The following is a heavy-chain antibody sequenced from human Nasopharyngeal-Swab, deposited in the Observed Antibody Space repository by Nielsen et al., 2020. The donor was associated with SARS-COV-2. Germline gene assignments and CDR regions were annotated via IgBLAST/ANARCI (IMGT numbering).Heavy chain of an antibody. CDR1: GDSVSSHSAG. Sequence: SCAISGDSVSSHSAGWNWIRQSPSRCLEWLGRTLYRSKCYNDYAESVKSRIAVNPDTSKNQFSLQLNSVTPEDTAVYYCARGRDFSFDSWGQGTLVTASS. D-gene: IGHD3-3*01. CDR3: ARGRDFSFDS. CDR2: TLYRSKCYN. J-gene: IGHJ4*02. V-gene: IGHV6-1*01.